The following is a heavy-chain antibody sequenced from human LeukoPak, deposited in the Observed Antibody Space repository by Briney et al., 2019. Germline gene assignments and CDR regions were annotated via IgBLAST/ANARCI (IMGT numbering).Heavy chain of an antibody. D-gene: IGHD4-23*01. CDR1: GGTFSSYA. V-gene: IGHV1-69*06. CDR2: IIPIFGTA. J-gene: IGHJ1*01. CDR3: ARGWVAYGGKTGEYFQH. Sequence: SVKVSCKASGGTFSSYAISWVRQAPGQGLEWMGGIIPIFGTANYAQKFQGRVTITADKSTSTAYMELSSLRSEDTAVYYCARGWVAYGGKTGEYFQHWGQGTLVTVSS.